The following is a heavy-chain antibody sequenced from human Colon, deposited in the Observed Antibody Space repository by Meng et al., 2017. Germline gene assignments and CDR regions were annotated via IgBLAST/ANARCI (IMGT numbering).Heavy chain of an antibody. CDR3: LRDDVSAPYDY. V-gene: IGHV3-66*02. CDR2: IYRDGNT. J-gene: IGHJ4*02. CDR1: GFSVSTKY. D-gene: IGHD3-10*01. Sequence: GESLKISCAASGFSVSTKYMGWVRQAPGKGLEWVTVIYRDGNTNYADSVKGRFTIPRDNSKNTVYLQMNSLKTEDTAVYYCLRDDVSAPYDYWGQGTLVTVSS.